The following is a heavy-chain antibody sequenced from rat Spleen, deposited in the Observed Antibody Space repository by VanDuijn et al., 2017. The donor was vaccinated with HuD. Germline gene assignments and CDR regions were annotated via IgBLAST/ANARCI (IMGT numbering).Heavy chain of an antibody. CDR2: ISYSGTT. CDR3: ASAVRGTDWFAY. D-gene: IGHD4-3*01. CDR1: GFSIASAF. J-gene: IGHJ3*01. Sequence: VQLQESGPGLVKPSQSLSLTCSVTGFSIASAFGWSWIRKLPGNKMEWMGYISYSGTTGYNPSLKSRISITRDTSKNQFFLQLNSITADDTATYYCASAVRGTDWFAYWGQGTLVTVSS. V-gene: IGHV3-1*01.